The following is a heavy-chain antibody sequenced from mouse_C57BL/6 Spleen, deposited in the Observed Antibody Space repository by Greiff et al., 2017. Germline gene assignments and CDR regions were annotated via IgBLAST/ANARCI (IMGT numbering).Heavy chain of an antibody. Sequence: QVQLKQSGAELVRPGTSVKMSCKASGYTFTNYWIGWAKQRPGHGLEWIGDIYPGGGYTNYNEKFKGKATLTADKSSSTAYMQFSSLTSEDSAIYYCARSGSKYGMDYWGKGTSVTVSS. CDR2: IYPGGGYT. V-gene: IGHV1-63*01. CDR3: ARSGSKYGMDY. CDR1: GYTFTNYW. D-gene: IGHD1-1*01. J-gene: IGHJ4*01.